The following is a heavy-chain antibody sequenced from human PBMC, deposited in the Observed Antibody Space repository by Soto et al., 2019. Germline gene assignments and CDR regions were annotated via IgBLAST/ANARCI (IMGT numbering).Heavy chain of an antibody. J-gene: IGHJ6*03. CDR2: INSDGSDT. Sequence: EVQLVESGGGLVQPGGSLRLSCAASGFTFSSCWMHWVRQAPGKGLVWASRINSDGSDTTYADSVKGRFTISRDNAKNTLYLQMNSLRAEDTAVYYCARVARLSVTNPNYYYYYMDVWGNGTTVTVSS. V-gene: IGHV3-74*01. CDR3: ARVARLSVTNPNYYYYYMDV. D-gene: IGHD4-17*01. CDR1: GFTFSSCW.